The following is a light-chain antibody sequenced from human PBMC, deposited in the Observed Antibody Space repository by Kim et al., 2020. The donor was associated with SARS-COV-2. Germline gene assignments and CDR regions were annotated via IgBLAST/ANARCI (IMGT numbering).Light chain of an antibody. Sequence: SRGESAPLACWASHGVSSYLAWYQHNPGQAPRLLIYDASNRATGIPARFRGSGSATGFTLPLRSLEPKNFAVYYCPQRSNWPPYTFGLGTKLQI. CDR3: PQRSNWPPYT. CDR1: HGVSSY. V-gene: IGKV3-11*01. J-gene: IGKJ2*01. CDR2: DAS.